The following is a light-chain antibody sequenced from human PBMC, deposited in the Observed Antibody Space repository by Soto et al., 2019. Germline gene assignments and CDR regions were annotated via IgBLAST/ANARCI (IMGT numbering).Light chain of an antibody. V-gene: IGLV2-11*01. CDR2: DVN. CDR3: CSYAGSFVV. CDR1: SSDVGGYNY. Sequence: QSALTQPRSVSGSPGQSVTISCTGTSSDVGGYNYVSWYLHHPGKAPKVMIYDVNKRPSGVPDRFSGSKSDNTASLTISGLQAEDEADYSCCSYAGSFVVFGGGTKLTVL. J-gene: IGLJ2*01.